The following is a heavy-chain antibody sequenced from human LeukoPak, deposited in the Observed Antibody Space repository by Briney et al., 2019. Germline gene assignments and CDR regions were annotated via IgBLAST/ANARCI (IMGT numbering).Heavy chain of an antibody. CDR1: GYTFTSYD. J-gene: IGHJ5*01. D-gene: IGHD2-21*01. CDR2: MNPNSGNT. Sequence: ASVKVSCKASGYTFTSYDINWVRQATGQGLEWMGWMNPNSGNTGYAQKFQGRVTMTRNTSISTAYMELSSLRSEDTAVYYCAKDPETYSSRWFDSWGQGTLVTVSS. CDR3: AKDPETYSSRWFDS. V-gene: IGHV1-8*01.